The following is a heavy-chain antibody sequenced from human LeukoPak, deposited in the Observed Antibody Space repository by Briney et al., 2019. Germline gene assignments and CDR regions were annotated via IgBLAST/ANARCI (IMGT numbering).Heavy chain of an antibody. J-gene: IGHJ4*02. CDR1: GFTFSSYS. V-gene: IGHV3-21*01. CDR2: ISSSSSYI. CDR3: ARDASYYYGSGSYLDY. D-gene: IGHD3-10*01. Sequence: GGSLRLSCAASGFTFSSYSMNWVRQAPGKGLEWVSSISSSSSYIYYADSVKGRSTISRDNAKNSLYLQMNSLRAEDTAVYYCARDASYYYGSGSYLDYWGQGTLVTVSS.